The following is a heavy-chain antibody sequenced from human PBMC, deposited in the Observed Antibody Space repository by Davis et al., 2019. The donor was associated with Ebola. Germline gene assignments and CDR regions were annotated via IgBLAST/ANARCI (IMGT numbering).Heavy chain of an antibody. Sequence: PGGSLRLSCAASGFTFSSYWMSWVRQAPGKGLEWVANIKQDGSEKYYVDSVKGRFTISRDNAKNSLYLQMNSLRAEDTAVYYCARDEEIWFGELLYYYYGMDVWGQGTTVTVSS. V-gene: IGHV3-7*03. D-gene: IGHD3-10*01. CDR3: ARDEEIWFGELLYYYYGMDV. CDR1: GFTFSSYW. CDR2: IKQDGSEK. J-gene: IGHJ6*02.